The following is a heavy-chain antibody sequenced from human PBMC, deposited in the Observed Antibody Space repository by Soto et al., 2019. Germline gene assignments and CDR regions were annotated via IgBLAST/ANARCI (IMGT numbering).Heavy chain of an antibody. V-gene: IGHV3-23*01. D-gene: IGHD3-10*01. CDR2: ISGSGGST. CDR3: AKAVGKLWFGELLAPYYYYGMDV. Sequence: GGSLRLSCAASGFTFSSYAMSWVRQAPGKGLEWVSAISGSGGSTYYADSVKGRFTISRDNSKNTLYLQMNSLRAEDTAVYYCAKAVGKLWFGELLAPYYYYGMDVWGQGTTVTVSS. J-gene: IGHJ6*02. CDR1: GFTFSSYA.